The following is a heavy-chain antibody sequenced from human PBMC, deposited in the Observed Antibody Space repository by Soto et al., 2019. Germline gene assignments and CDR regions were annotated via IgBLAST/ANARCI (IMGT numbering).Heavy chain of an antibody. D-gene: IGHD2-21*01. V-gene: IGHV3-23*01. J-gene: IGHJ4*02. CDR3: AKEHMAISARLVDY. CDR2: ISGSGGST. Sequence: GGSLRLSCAASGFTFSSYAMSWVRQAPGKGLEWVSAISGSGGSTYYADSVKGRFTISRDNSKNTVYLQMNSLRAEDTAVYYCAKEHMAISARLVDYWGQGTLVTVSS. CDR1: GFTFSSYA.